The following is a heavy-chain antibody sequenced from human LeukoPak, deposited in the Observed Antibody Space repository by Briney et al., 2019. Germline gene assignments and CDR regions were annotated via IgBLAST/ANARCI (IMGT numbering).Heavy chain of an antibody. V-gene: IGHV1-18*01. D-gene: IGHD3-22*01. CDR3: ARGSVWHYYDSSGYYPFDY. Sequence: GASVKVSCKASGYTFTSYGISWVRQAPGQGLEWMGWISAYNGNTNYAQKLQGRVTMTTDTSTSTAYMELRSLRSDDTAVYYCARGSVWHYYDSSGYYPFDYWGQGTLVTVSS. J-gene: IGHJ4*02. CDR1: GYTFTSYG. CDR2: ISAYNGNT.